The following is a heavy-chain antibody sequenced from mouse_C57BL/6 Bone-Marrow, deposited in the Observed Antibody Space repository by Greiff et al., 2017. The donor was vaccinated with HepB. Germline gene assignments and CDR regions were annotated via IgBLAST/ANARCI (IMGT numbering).Heavy chain of an antibody. CDR1: GFTFSSYA. Sequence: DVHLVESGGGLVKPGGSLKLSCAASGFTFSSYAMSWVRQTPEKRLEWVATISDGGSYTYYPDNVKGRFTISRDNAKNNLYLQMSHLKSEDTAMYYCAREAYYSNYGAMDYWGQGTSVTVSS. D-gene: IGHD2-5*01. V-gene: IGHV5-4*01. CDR3: AREAYYSNYGAMDY. CDR2: ISDGGSYT. J-gene: IGHJ4*01.